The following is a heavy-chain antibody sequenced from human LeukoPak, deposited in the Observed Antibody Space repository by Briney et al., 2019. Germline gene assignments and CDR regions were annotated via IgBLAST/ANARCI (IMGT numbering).Heavy chain of an antibody. V-gene: IGHV4-34*01. Sequence: SETLSLTCAVYGGSFSGYYWSWIRQPPGKGLEWIGEINPSGSTNYNPSLKSRVTISVDTSKNQFSLKLNSVTAADTAVYYCARDHRLRGRYSSGWYDYWGQGTLVTVSS. CDR2: INPSGST. CDR3: ARDHRLRGRYSSGWYDY. J-gene: IGHJ4*02. D-gene: IGHD6-19*01. CDR1: GGSFSGYY.